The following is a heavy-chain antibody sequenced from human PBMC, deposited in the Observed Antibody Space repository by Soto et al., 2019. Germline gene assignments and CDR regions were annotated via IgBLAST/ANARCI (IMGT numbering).Heavy chain of an antibody. V-gene: IGHV3-23*01. D-gene: IGHD6-6*01. J-gene: IGHJ4*02. CDR3: AKLIYRSSSQFDS. CDR1: GLTFSNSA. Sequence: GGSLRLSCAASGLTFSNSALSWVRQAPGKGLEWVSGISADGGSTYYADSVKGRFTVSRDNSQNTLYLQMNRLRAEDTAVYYCAKLIYRSSSQFDSWGQGTLVTVSS. CDR2: ISADGGST.